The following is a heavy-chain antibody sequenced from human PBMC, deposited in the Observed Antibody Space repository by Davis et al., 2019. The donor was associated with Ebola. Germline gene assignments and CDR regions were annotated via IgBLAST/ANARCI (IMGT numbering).Heavy chain of an antibody. Sequence: GGSLRLSCRVSGFTLGDYALNWVRQAPGRGLEWVGFIRSKAYGGKPAYAASVKGRFTISRDDSKTIAYLQMDSLKTEDTAVYYCSRDLKQPPPSYYYGMDVWGQGTTVTVSS. CDR1: GFTLGDYA. V-gene: IGHV3-49*04. CDR2: IRSKAYGGKP. CDR3: SRDLKQPPPSYYYGMDV. J-gene: IGHJ6*02.